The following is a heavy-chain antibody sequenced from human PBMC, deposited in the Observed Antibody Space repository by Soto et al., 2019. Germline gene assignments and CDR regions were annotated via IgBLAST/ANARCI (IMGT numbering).Heavy chain of an antibody. CDR1: GGSISSYS. V-gene: IGHV4-59*08. CDR3: ARVYGSGSYRAYYYGMDV. Sequence: SETLSLTCTVSGGSISSYSWSWIRQPPGKGLEWIGYIYYSGGTNYNPSLKSRVTISLDTSKNQFSLKLTSVTAADTAVYYCARVYGSGSYRAYYYGMDVWGQGTTVTVSS. J-gene: IGHJ6*02. CDR2: IYYSGGT. D-gene: IGHD3-10*01.